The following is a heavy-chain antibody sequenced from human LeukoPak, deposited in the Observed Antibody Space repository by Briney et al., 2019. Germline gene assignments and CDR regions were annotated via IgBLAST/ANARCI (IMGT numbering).Heavy chain of an antibody. D-gene: IGHD3-3*01. J-gene: IGHJ5*02. CDR1: GGSISSSSYY. V-gene: IGHV4-39*07. Sequence: GSLRLSCTVSGGSISSSSYYWGWIRQPPGKGLEWIGSIYYSGSTYYNPSLKSRVTISVDTSKNQFSLKLSSVTAADTAVYYCARDVYDFWSGYLGGWGGNWFDPWGQGTLVTVSS. CDR2: IYYSGST. CDR3: ARDVYDFWSGYLGGWGGNWFDP.